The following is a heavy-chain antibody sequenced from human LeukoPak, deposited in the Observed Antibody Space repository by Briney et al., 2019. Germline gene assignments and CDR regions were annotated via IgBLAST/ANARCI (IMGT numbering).Heavy chain of an antibody. Sequence: SETLSLTCAVYGGSFSGYYWSWIRQPPGKGLEWIGEINHSGSTNYNPSLKSRVTISVDTPKNQFSLKLSSVTAADTAVYYCARGVRATIPYYYGMDVWGKGTTVTVSS. CDR3: ARGVRATIPYYYGMDV. J-gene: IGHJ6*04. D-gene: IGHD5-12*01. CDR1: GGSFSGYY. V-gene: IGHV4-34*01. CDR2: INHSGST.